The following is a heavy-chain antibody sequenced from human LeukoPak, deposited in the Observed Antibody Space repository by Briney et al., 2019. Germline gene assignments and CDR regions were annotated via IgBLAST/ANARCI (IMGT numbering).Heavy chain of an antibody. J-gene: IGHJ4*02. D-gene: IGHD6-19*01. CDR2: IYYSGST. V-gene: IGHV4-59*12. CDR3: ASSDQWLKFYFEY. Sequence: PSETLSLTCTVSGGSISSYYWSWIRQPPGKGLEWIGYIYYSGSTNYNPSLKSRVTISVDTSKNQFSLRLTSVTAADTAVYYCASSDQWLKFYFEYWGQGTLVTVSS. CDR1: GGSISSYY.